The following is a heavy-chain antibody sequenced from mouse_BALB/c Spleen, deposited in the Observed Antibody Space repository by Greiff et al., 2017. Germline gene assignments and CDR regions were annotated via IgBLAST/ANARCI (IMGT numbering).Heavy chain of an antibody. CDR1: GFTFSSYA. D-gene: IGHD1-1*01. Sequence: EVKLVESGGGLVKPGGSLKLSCAASGFTFSSYAMSWVRQTPEKRLEWVASISSGGSTYYPDSVKGRFTISRDNARNILYLQMSSLRSEDTAMYYCARGVTTVDFDYWGQGTTLTVSS. V-gene: IGHV5-6-5*01. J-gene: IGHJ2*01. CDR2: ISSGGST. CDR3: ARGVTTVDFDY.